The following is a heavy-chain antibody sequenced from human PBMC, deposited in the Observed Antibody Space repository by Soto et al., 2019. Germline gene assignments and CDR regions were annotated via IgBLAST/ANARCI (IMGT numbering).Heavy chain of an antibody. Sequence: ASVKVSCKASGYTFTSYYMHWVRQAPGQGLEWMGIINPSGGSTSYAQKFQGRVTMTRDTSTSTVYMELSSLRSEDTAVYYCARAARAAGGGEYYYGMDVWGQGTTVTVSS. CDR3: ARAARAAGGGEYYYGMDV. CDR1: GYTFTSYY. CDR2: INPSGGST. V-gene: IGHV1-46*01. D-gene: IGHD6-13*01. J-gene: IGHJ6*02.